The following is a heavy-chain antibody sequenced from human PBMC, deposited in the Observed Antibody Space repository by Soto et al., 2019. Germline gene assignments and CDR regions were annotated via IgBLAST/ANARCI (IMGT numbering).Heavy chain of an antibody. D-gene: IGHD3-10*01. CDR3: TKYYL. CDR1: GFTFSDAW. J-gene: IGHJ5*02. CDR2: IKTKADGGTT. Sequence: GGSLRLSCAASGFTFSDAWMSWVRQAPGKGLEWVGRIKTKADGGTTDYAAPVKGRFIISRDDSKNTLYLYMNSLKTEDTAVYYRTKYYLWGQGTLVPVSS. V-gene: IGHV3-15*01.